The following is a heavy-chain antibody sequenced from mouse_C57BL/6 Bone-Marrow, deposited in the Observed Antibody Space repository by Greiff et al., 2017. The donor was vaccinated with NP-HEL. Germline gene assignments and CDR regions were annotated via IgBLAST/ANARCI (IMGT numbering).Heavy chain of an antibody. V-gene: IGHV1-80*01. D-gene: IGHD1-1*01. CDR1: GYAFSSYW. CDR3: ARSYYGSSWDY. CDR2: IYPGDGDT. Sequence: QVQLQQSGAELVKPGASLKISCKASGYAFSSYWMNWVKQRPGKGLEWIGQIYPGDGDTNYNGKFKGKATLTADKSSSTAYMQLSSLTSEDSAVDFCARSYYGSSWDYWGQGTTLTVSS. J-gene: IGHJ2*01.